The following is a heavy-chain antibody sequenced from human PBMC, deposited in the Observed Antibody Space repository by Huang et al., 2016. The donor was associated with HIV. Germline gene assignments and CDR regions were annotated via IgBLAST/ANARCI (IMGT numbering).Heavy chain of an antibody. Sequence: QVQLVQSGAEVKKPGASVKVSCRTSGYIFTDYYIHWVRQAPGQGLEWMGGVNHKSGATNQAQRVQGRLHMTTDTSTSAVYMELANLRSDDTAVYYCARAVVRGLIIRFDPWGQGTLVTVSS. CDR3: ARAVVRGLIIRFDP. V-gene: IGHV1-2*02. CDR1: GYIFTDYY. J-gene: IGHJ5*02. CDR2: VNHKSGAT. D-gene: IGHD3-10*01.